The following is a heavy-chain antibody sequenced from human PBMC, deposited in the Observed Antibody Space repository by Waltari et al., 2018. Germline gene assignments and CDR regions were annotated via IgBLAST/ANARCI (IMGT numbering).Heavy chain of an antibody. CDR3: AREGKLLGAFDI. Sequence: EVQLVESGGTLVQPGGSLRLSCAASGFTFSTYWMNWVRQAPGKGVGGGADIRQDGNQKSYVDSVKGRFTISRDNAESSLYLQMNSLRAEDTAVYYCAREGKLLGAFDIWGQGTMVTVSS. CDR1: GFTFSTYW. D-gene: IGHD1-26*01. CDR2: IRQDGNQK. J-gene: IGHJ3*02. V-gene: IGHV3-7*01.